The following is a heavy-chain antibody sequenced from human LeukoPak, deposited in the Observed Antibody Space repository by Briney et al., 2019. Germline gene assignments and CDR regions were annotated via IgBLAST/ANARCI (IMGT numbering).Heavy chain of an antibody. CDR3: ARSFYFGSGTPAHFDK. CDR1: GFTFSSYG. V-gene: IGHV3-30*03. J-gene: IGHJ4*02. D-gene: IGHD3-10*01. CDR2: ISYDGSNK. Sequence: PGGSLRLSCAASGFTFSSYGMHWVRQAPGKGLEWVAVISYDGSNKYYADSVKGRFTISRDNSKNTLYLQMNSLRAEDTAVYYCARSFYFGSGTPAHFDKWGQGTLVTVSS.